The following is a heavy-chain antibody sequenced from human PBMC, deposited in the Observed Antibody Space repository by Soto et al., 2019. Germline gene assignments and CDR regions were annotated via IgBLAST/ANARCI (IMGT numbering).Heavy chain of an antibody. Sequence: SETLSLTCTVSGGSISSYYWSWIRQPPGKGLEWIGHIYHTGITNYNPSLKSRVTISVDMSKNQFSLKLSSVTAADTAVYYCARVSYCSSTSCYYYYYYGMDVWGQGTTVTVSS. CDR2: IYHTGIT. V-gene: IGHV4-59*12. D-gene: IGHD2-2*01. CDR3: ARVSYCSSTSCYYYYYYGMDV. J-gene: IGHJ6*02. CDR1: GGSISSYY.